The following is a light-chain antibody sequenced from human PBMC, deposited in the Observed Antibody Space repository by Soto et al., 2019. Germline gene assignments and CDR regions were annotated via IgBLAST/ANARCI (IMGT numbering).Light chain of an antibody. CDR2: DVS. CDR1: SSDVGDYNY. V-gene: IGLV2-14*01. J-gene: IGLJ2*01. Sequence: QSALTQPASVSGSPGQSITISCTGTSSDVGDYNYVSWYQQHPGKAPKLMIYDVSNRPSGVSNRFSGSKSGNTASLTISGLQAEDEADYYCSSYTSSTVVFGVGTKLTVL. CDR3: SSYTSSTVV.